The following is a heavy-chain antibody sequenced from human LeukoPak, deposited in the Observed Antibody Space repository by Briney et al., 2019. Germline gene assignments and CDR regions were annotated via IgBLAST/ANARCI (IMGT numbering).Heavy chain of an antibody. Sequence: GGSLRLSCAASGFTFSSYSMNWVRQAPGKGLEWVSSISSSSSYIYYADSVKGRFAISTDNAKNSLYLQMNSLRAEDTAVYYCARDYRAVPIDYWGQGTLVTVSS. CDR1: GFTFSSYS. CDR3: ARDYRAVPIDY. J-gene: IGHJ4*02. V-gene: IGHV3-21*01. CDR2: ISSSSSYI. D-gene: IGHD6-19*01.